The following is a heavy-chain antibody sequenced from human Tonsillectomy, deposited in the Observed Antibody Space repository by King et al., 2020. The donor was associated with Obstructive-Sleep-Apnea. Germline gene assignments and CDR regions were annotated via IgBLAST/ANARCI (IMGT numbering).Heavy chain of an antibody. V-gene: IGHV4-34*01. CDR2: INHSGST. CDR1: GGSFSAYY. CDR3: ARGFYSGVSDY. Sequence: VQLQQWGAGLLKPSETLSLTCAVYGGSFSAYYWSWIRQPPGKGLEWIGEINHSGSTTYNPSLKSRVTISVDTSKNQFSLKLSSVTAADTAVYYCARGFYSGVSDYWGQETLVTVSS. D-gene: IGHD2-21*01. J-gene: IGHJ4*02.